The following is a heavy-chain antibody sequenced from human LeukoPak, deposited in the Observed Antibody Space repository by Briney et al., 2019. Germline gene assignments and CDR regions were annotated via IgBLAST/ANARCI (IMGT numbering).Heavy chain of an antibody. D-gene: IGHD4-17*01. V-gene: IGHV1-18*01. Sequence: ASVKVSCKAYGYPFTSYGIGWVRQTPGQGLEWMGWISAYNSKTKYSQKSHGRVPTTTDTSTNTAYMELRSPRYDDTAVYYCARDGPDYGDYINFDYWGQGTLVTVSS. J-gene: IGHJ4*02. CDR3: ARDGPDYGDYINFDY. CDR2: ISAYNSKT. CDR1: GYPFTSYG.